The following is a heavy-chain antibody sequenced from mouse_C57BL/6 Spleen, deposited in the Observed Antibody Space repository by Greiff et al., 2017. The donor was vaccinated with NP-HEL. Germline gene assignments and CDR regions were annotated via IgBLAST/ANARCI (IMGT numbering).Heavy chain of an antibody. V-gene: IGHV3-6*01. Sequence: EVQLVESGPGLVKPSQSLSLTCSVTGYSITSGYYWNWIRQFPGNKLEWMGYISYDGSNNYNPSLKNRISITRDTSKNQFFLKLNSVTTEDTATYYCARVYGNYWYFDVWGTGTTVTVSS. D-gene: IGHD2-1*01. J-gene: IGHJ1*03. CDR3: ARVYGNYWYFDV. CDR2: ISYDGSN. CDR1: GYSITSGYY.